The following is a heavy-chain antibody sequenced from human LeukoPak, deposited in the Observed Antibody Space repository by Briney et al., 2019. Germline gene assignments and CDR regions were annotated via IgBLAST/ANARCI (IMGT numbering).Heavy chain of an antibody. J-gene: IGHJ4*02. CDR3: AHWGSSGPFDY. V-gene: IGHV3-23*01. CDR1: GGSMTYYY. Sequence: ETLSLTCTVSGGSMTYYYWTWVRQAPGKGLEWVSLISGSGGSTYYADVVKGRFTISRDNSKNALYLRMNSLRAEDTAVYYCAHWGSSGPFDYWGQGTLVTVSS. D-gene: IGHD6-6*01. CDR2: ISGSGGST.